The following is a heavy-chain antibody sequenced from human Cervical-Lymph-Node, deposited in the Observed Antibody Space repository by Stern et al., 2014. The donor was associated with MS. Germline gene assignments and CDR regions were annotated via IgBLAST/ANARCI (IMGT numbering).Heavy chain of an antibody. CDR1: GFDFSTYG. J-gene: IGHJ5*01. V-gene: IGHV3-33*01. D-gene: IGHD4-17*01. CDR3: ATPKPHGDYDVGFDP. CDR2: IWYDDSNK. Sequence: VQLVESGGGVVQPGTSLRLSCEASGFDFSTYGMHWVRQAPDKGLEWVAVIWYDDSNKYYADSVKGRFTISRDNSKNTLYLQMNSLRVEDTATYYCATPKPHGDYDVGFDPWGQGTLVIVSA.